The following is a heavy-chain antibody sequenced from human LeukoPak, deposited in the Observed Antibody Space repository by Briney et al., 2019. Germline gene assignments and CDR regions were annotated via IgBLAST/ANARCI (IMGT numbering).Heavy chain of an antibody. CDR1: GYTFTGYY. D-gene: IGHD4-23*01. CDR3: ARTGGDYGGPDY. Sequence: ASVKVSCKASGYTFTGYYMHWVRQAPGQGLEWMGIINPSGGSTSYAQKFQGRVTMTRDTSTSTVYMELSSLRSEDTAVYYCARTGGDYGGPDYWGQGTLVTVSS. V-gene: IGHV1-46*01. J-gene: IGHJ4*02. CDR2: INPSGGST.